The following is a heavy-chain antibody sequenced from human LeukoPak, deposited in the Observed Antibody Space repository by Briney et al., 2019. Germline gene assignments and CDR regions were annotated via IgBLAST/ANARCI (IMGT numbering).Heavy chain of an antibody. CDR3: ARGGGSSSWYLY. V-gene: IGHV1-69*05. Sequence: SVKVSCKASGGTFSSYAISWVRQAPGQGLEWMGRIIPIFGTANYAQKFQGRVTITTDESTSTAYMEPSSLRSEDTAVYYCARGGGSSSWYLYWGQGTLVTVSS. D-gene: IGHD6-13*01. J-gene: IGHJ4*02. CDR1: GGTFSSYA. CDR2: IIPIFGTA.